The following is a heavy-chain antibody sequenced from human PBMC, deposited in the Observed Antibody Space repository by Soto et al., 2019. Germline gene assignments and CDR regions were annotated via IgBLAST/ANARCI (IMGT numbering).Heavy chain of an antibody. J-gene: IGHJ4*02. CDR2: ISTDKGKT. CDR3: ATRSPAFDY. Sequence: QVQLVQSGPEVEKPGASVKVSCKTSGYTFTSYGISWVRQAPGQGLEWMGWISTDKGKTNYAQKCQGRVTMTTDTSTSTAYMELRSLRSDDTAVYYCATRSPAFDYWGQGTLVTVS. V-gene: IGHV1-18*01. CDR1: GYTFTSYG.